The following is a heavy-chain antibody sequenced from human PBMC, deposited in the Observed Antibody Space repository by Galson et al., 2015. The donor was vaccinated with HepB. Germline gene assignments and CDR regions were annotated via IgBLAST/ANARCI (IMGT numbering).Heavy chain of an antibody. V-gene: IGHV3-33*01. Sequence: SLRLSCAASGFTFSSHGMHWVRQAPGKGLEWVAGIWYDSRDQYYAESVKGRFTISRDNSKSTVYLQMNSLRAEDTAVYYCARVTGGDGYTDLGTLDILGQGTMVTVSS. D-gene: IGHD5-24*01. CDR2: IWYDSRDQ. CDR1: GFTFSSHG. J-gene: IGHJ3*02. CDR3: ARVTGGDGYTDLGTLDI.